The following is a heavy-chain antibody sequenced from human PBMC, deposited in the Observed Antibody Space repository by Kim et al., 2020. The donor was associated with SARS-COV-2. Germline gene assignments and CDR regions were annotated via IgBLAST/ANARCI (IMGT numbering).Heavy chain of an antibody. CDR3: AKDKEGYTYGQKY. CDR1: GFTFDDYA. J-gene: IGHJ4*02. CDR2: VSWNSGRI. D-gene: IGHD5-18*01. V-gene: IGHV3-9*01. Sequence: GGSLRLSCVGSGFTFDDYAMHWVRQVPGKGLEWVSGVSWNSGRIVFADSVKGRLTISRDNAKNSLYLQMNRLRPEDTAVYNCAKDKEGYTYGQKYWGQGTMVTVPS.